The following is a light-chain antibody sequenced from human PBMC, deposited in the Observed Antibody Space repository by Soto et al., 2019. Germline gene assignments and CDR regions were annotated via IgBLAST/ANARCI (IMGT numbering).Light chain of an antibody. CDR3: SSYAGSNILV. V-gene: IGLV2-8*01. Sequence: QSALTQPPSASGYPGQSVTISCTGTSSDVGGYNYVSWYQQHPGKVPKLMSYEVTKRPSGVPDRFSGSKSGNTASLTVSGLQAEDEGDYYCSSYAGSNILVFGGGTKLTVL. J-gene: IGLJ3*02. CDR2: EVT. CDR1: SSDVGGYNY.